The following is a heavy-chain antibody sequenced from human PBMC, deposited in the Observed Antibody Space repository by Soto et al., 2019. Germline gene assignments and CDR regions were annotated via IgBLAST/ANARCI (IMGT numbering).Heavy chain of an antibody. V-gene: IGHV2-70*19. D-gene: IGHD5-12*01. CDR1: GFSLNTGGMC. CDR3: VRTHGGYTAYYGMDV. CDR2: ARWDDEK. J-gene: IGHJ6*02. Sequence: SGPTLVNPSQTLTLTCTFSGFSLNTGGMCLSWVRQPTGKALEWLAVARWDDEKHFSTSLRNRISVSKDASGDRVVLTMANMDPADSGTYYCVRTHGGYTAYYGMDVWGPGTTVTVSS.